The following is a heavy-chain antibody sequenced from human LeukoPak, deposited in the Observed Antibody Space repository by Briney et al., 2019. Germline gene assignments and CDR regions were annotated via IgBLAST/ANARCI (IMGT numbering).Heavy chain of an antibody. CDR3: ARDWSGVSTSNDC. J-gene: IGHJ4*02. CDR2: INQDGSGK. CDR1: GFTFSRHW. Sequence: GGSLRLSCAASGFTFSRHWMSWVRQAPGKGLEWVAIINQDGSGKYYVDSVKGRFTISRDNAKNSLYLEMNSLRAEDTAVYYCARDWSGVSTSNDCWGRGTLVTVSS. D-gene: IGHD3-3*01. V-gene: IGHV3-7*04.